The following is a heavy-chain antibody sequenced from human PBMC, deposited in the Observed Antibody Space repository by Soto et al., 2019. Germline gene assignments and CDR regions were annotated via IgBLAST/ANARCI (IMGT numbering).Heavy chain of an antibody. CDR2: IHPTGINT. J-gene: IGHJ4*02. CDR1: GYSFISHY. CDR3: ARGGHVVVVTAALDY. V-gene: IGHV1-46*01. Sequence: ASVKVSCKAFGYSFISHYMHWVRQAPGQGLEWMGTIHPTGINTAYAQNFLGRVTMTRDTSTSTLYMELTSLTSDDTAIYYCARGGHVVVVTAALDYWGQGTLVTVSS. D-gene: IGHD2-21*02.